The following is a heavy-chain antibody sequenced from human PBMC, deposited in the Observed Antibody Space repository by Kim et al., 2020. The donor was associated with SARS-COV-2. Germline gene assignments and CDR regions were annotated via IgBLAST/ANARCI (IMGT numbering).Heavy chain of an antibody. CDR1: GYSISSGYY. D-gene: IGHD3-10*01. Sequence: SETLSLTCTVSGYSISSGYYWGWIRQPPGKGLEWIGSIYHSGSTYYNPSLKSRVTISVDTSKNQFSLKLSSVTAADTAVYYCARAGDYYRYWGQGTLVTV. J-gene: IGHJ4*02. CDR2: IYHSGST. V-gene: IGHV4-38-2*02. CDR3: ARAGDYYRY.